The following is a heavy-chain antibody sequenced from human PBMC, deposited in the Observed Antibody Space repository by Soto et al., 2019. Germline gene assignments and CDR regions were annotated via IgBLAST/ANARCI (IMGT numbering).Heavy chain of an antibody. J-gene: IGHJ4*02. CDR1: GGSVTSRNW. Sequence: SETLSLTCAVSGGSVTSRNWWSWVRQPPGKGLEWIGEVYPSGSTNYNSSLKSRVTVSVDTSKNQFSLKVTSVTAADTAVYYCARHRNWKVDYWGQGTLVTVSS. CDR3: ARHRNWKVDY. CDR2: VYPSGST. D-gene: IGHD1-1*01. V-gene: IGHV4-4*02.